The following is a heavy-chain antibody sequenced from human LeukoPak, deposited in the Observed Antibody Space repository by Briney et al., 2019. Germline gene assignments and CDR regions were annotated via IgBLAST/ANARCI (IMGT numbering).Heavy chain of an antibody. Sequence: PSETLSLTCTVSGASISSGDYYWSWIRQPPGKGLECIGHIYYSGSTYYNPSLKSRVTISVDTSKNQFSLKLSSVTAADTAVYYCARGRAVPYYYDSSGYYPADYWGQGTLVTVSS. V-gene: IGHV4-30-4*01. D-gene: IGHD3-22*01. CDR2: IYYSGST. CDR3: ARGRAVPYYYDSSGYYPADY. CDR1: GASISSGDYY. J-gene: IGHJ4*02.